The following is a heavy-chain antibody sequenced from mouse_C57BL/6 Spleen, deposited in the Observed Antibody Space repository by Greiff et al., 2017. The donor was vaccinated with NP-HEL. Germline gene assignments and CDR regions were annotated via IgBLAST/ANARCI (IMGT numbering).Heavy chain of an antibody. CDR3: ARRDDYDVFYAMDY. V-gene: IGHV8-12*01. Sequence: QVTLKESGPGILQSSQTLSLTCSFSGFSLSTSGMGVSWIRQPSGKGLEWLAHIYWDDDKRYNPSLKSRLTISKDTSRNQVFLKITSVDTADTATYYCARRDDYDVFYAMDYWGQGTSVTVSS. CDR1: GFSLSTSGMG. CDR2: IYWDDDK. D-gene: IGHD2-4*01. J-gene: IGHJ4*01.